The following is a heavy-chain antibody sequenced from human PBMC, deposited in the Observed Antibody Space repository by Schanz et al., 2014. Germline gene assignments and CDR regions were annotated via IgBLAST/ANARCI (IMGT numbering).Heavy chain of an antibody. Sequence: EAQSVESGGGLVQPGGSLRVSCAASGFTFSDYAMSWVRQAPGKGLEWVSVMSIGGFHTDYADSLQGRFTMSRDDSRNTLYLQMTSLRAEDTAVYYCARDKGGYYPFDYWGQGSLVTVSS. D-gene: IGHD3-22*01. V-gene: IGHV3-23*04. CDR2: MSIGGFHT. CDR3: ARDKGGYYPFDY. CDR1: GFTFSDYA. J-gene: IGHJ4*02.